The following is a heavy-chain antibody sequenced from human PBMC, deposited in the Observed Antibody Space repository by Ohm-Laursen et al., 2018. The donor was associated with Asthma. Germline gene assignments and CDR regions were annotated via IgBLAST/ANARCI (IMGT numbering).Heavy chain of an antibody. Sequence: SVTLSLTCAASGDSFGAYYFSWIRQPPGKGLEWIGSIYYSGSTYYNPSLKSRVTISVDTSKNQFSLKLSSVTAADTAVYYCANVPDYWGQGTLVTVSS. CDR2: IYYSGST. D-gene: IGHD6-6*01. CDR3: ANVPDY. V-gene: IGHV4-59*05. CDR1: GDSFGAYY. J-gene: IGHJ4*02.